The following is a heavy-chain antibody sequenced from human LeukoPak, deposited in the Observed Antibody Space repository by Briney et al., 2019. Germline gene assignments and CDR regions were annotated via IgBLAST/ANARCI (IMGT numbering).Heavy chain of an antibody. Sequence: GRSLRLSCAAAGFTLSKYAISWVRQAPGDWLEWGSAISPSYGNTSDAEYVKGRFTISRDNSKNTLSLQMNSLRAEDTALYYCVKDSSVPYGITEWGQGTLVTVSS. D-gene: IGHD4-17*01. J-gene: IGHJ4*02. CDR1: GFTLSKYA. CDR3: VKDSSVPYGITE. CDR2: ISPSYGNT. V-gene: IGHV3-23*01.